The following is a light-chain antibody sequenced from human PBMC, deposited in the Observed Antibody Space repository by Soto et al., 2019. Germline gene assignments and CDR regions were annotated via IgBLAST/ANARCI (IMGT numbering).Light chain of an antibody. Sequence: DIVLTQSPGTLSLSPGERATLSCRASRSVSSTYLAWYQHKPGQAPRLLIYGTSSRATGIPDRFSGSGSGTDFSLTISRLEPEDFAVYYCQQYGGSPGTFGGGTKVEIK. J-gene: IGKJ4*01. CDR3: QQYGGSPGT. CDR2: GTS. CDR1: RSVSSTY. V-gene: IGKV3-20*01.